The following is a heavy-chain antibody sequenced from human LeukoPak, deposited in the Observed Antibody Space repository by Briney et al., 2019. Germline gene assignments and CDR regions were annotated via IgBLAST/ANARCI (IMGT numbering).Heavy chain of an antibody. D-gene: IGHD4-23*01. CDR1: GFSFSSTW. CDR3: ARDRGWQQFDY. V-gene: IGHV3-7*05. Sequence: SGGSLRLSCAASGFSFSSTWMTWVRQAPGKGLERVANINKDGSEKYYVDSVKGRFTISRDNAKNSLYLQMNSLRAEDTAVYYCARDRGWQQFDYWGQGTLVTVSS. J-gene: IGHJ4*02. CDR2: INKDGSEK.